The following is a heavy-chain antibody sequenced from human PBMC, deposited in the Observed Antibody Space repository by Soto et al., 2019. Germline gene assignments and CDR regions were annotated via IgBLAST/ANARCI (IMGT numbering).Heavy chain of an antibody. CDR3: ARDVAAPRVNWFDP. V-gene: IGHV1-3*01. CDR2: INAGNGNT. J-gene: IGHJ5*02. D-gene: IGHD6-6*01. CDR1: GYTFTIYG. Sequence: ASVNVSCTASGYTFTIYGMHGVLQAPGQRLEWMGWINAGNGNTKYSQKFQGRVTISRDTSASTAYMELSSLRSADTAVYSCARDVAAPRVNWFDPWGQGTLVTVSS.